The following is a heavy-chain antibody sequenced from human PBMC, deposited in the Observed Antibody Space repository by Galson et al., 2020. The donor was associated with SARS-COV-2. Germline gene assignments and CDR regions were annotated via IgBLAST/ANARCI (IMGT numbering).Heavy chain of an antibody. CDR2: IYPGDSDT. CDR3: ARPRDGYSNGAFDI. Sequence: GESLKISCAGSGFTFTTYWIAWVRQMPGKGLEWMGIIYPGDSDTRYSPSFQGQVTISADKFISTTYLQWNSLRASDTAIYYCARPRDGYSNGAFDIWGQGTMVTVSS. D-gene: IGHD2-15*01. J-gene: IGHJ3*02. V-gene: IGHV5-51*01. CDR1: GFTFTTYW.